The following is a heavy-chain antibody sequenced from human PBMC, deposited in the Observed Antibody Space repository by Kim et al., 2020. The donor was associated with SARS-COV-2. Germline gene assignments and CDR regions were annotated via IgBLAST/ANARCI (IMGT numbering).Heavy chain of an antibody. CDR3: ALRVGGGMDV. Sequence: SETLSLTCTVSSGSISSGNYYWSWIRQPAGKGLESIGRIYSSGSTTYNPSLKSRVTISVDTSRTQLSLNPSSVTAADTAVYYCALRVGGGMDVCGQGTTVTVSS. CDR2: IYSSGST. D-gene: IGHD3-10*01. CDR1: SGSISSGNYY. V-gene: IGHV4-61*02. J-gene: IGHJ6*02.